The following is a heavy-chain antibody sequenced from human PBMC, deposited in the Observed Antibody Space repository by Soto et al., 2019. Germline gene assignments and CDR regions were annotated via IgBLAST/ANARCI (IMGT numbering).Heavy chain of an antibody. V-gene: IGHV3-23*01. Sequence: EVKLLESGGGLVQPGGSLRLSCAASGLTFSDHGMSWVRQAPGKGREWVAGIGYTGERTYYADSVKGRFTITRDNSKDTLYLQMSGMRAEDTAVYYCSKDHLGCKRSTCYGMIGNWFDPWGQGTLVTVS. CDR3: SKDHLGCKRSTCYGMIGNWFDP. D-gene: IGHD2-21*01. CDR1: GLTFSDHG. J-gene: IGHJ5*02. CDR2: IGYTGERT.